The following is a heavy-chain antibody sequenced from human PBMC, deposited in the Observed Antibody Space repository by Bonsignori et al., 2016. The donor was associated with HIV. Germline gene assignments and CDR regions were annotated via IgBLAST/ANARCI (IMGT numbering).Heavy chain of an antibody. CDR1: GYSISSGYY. J-gene: IGHJ4*02. V-gene: IGHV4-38-2*01. Sequence: SETLSLTCAVSGYSISSGYYWGWIRQPPGKGLEWIGSIYHSGSTYYSPSLKSRVTISVDTSKNQFSLKLSSVTAADTAVYYCARNSGYDSSGYWGYWGQGTLVTVSS. CDR2: IYHSGST. D-gene: IGHD3-22*01. CDR3: ARNSGYDSSGYWGY.